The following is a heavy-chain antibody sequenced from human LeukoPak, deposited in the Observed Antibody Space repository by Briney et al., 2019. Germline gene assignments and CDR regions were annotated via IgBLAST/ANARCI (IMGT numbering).Heavy chain of an antibody. CDR3: ARDLGPYYYGSGSYCNLGWWFDP. V-gene: IGHV4-4*07. J-gene: IGHJ5*02. CDR2: IYTSGST. D-gene: IGHD3-10*01. Sequence: GSLRLSCAASGFTFSSYWMSWIRQPAGKGLEWIGRIYTSGSTNYNPSLKSRVTISVDTSKNQFSLKLSSVTAADTAVYYCARDLGPYYYGSGSYCNLGWWFDPWGQGTLVTVSS. CDR1: GFTFSSYW.